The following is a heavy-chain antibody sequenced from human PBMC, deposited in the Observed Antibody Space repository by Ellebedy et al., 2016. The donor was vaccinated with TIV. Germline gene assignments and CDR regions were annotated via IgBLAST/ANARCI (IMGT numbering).Heavy chain of an antibody. D-gene: IGHD3-9*01. CDR3: AKLGFDILTGSGGMDV. Sequence: GGSLRLSCAASGFTFSNYAMSWVRRSPGEGLDWVSLISGSGEYTYYADSVKGRLTISRDNSMDTLYLQMNSLGVGDTAVYYCAKLGFDILTGSGGMDVWGQGTTVTVSS. V-gene: IGHV3-23*01. CDR2: ISGSGEYT. CDR1: GFTFSNYA. J-gene: IGHJ6*02.